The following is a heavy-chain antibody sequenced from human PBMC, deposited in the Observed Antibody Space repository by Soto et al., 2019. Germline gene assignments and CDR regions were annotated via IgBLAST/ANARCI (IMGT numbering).Heavy chain of an antibody. Sequence: QVQLQESGPGLVKPSETLSLTCTVSGGSISSYYWSWIRQPPGKGLEWIGYIYYSGSTNYNPSLKSLVTISVDTSKNQFSLKLSSVTAADTAVYYCARAGYCSGGSCYSLVSWFDPWGQGTLVTVSS. CDR3: ARAGYCSGGSCYSLVSWFDP. CDR1: GGSISSYY. D-gene: IGHD2-15*01. J-gene: IGHJ5*02. V-gene: IGHV4-59*01. CDR2: IYYSGST.